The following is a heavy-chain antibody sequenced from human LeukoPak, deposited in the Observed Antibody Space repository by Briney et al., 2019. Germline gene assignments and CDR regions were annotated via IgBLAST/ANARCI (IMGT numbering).Heavy chain of an antibody. CDR1: GFTFSSYA. D-gene: IGHD3-22*01. CDR2: MTSDGGGT. CDR3: AKGGPITMIVVVTVHDAFDI. Sequence: PGGSLRLSCAASGFTFSSYALSWVRQAPGKGLEWVSTMTSDGGGTYSADSVKGRFTISRDNSKNTLYLQMNSLRAEDTAVYYCAKGGPITMIVVVTVHDAFDIWGQGTMVTVSS. J-gene: IGHJ3*02. V-gene: IGHV3-23*01.